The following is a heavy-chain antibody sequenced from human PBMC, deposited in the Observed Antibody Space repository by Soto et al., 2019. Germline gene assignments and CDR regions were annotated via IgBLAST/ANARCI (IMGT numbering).Heavy chain of an antibody. V-gene: IGHV1-8*01. CDR1: GYTFTSYD. CDR2: MNPNSGNT. D-gene: IGHD2-2*01. CDR3: ATDCSSTSCYVAY. J-gene: IGHJ4*02. Sequence: ASVKVSCKAPGYTFTSYDLNWVRQATGQGLEWMGWMNPNSGNTGYAQKFQGRVTMTRNTSISTAYMELSSLRSEDTAVYYCATDCSSTSCYVAYWGQGTLVTVSS.